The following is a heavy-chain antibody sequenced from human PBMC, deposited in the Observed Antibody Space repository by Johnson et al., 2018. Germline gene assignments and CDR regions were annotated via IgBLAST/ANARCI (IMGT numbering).Heavy chain of an antibody. D-gene: IGHD3-16*02. Sequence: EVQLLESGGGLVQPGRSLRLSCVASGFKFDDYGMHWVRQVPGKGLEWVAGSSWKGDLIAYADSVKGRFSISRDNARNRLYLQMESLRVEDTAFYYCAKDSYTSIIGDAMDAWGQGTAVTVS. CDR3: AKDSYTSIIGDAMDA. CDR2: SSWKGDLI. CDR1: GFKFDDYG. V-gene: IGHV3-9*01. J-gene: IGHJ6*02.